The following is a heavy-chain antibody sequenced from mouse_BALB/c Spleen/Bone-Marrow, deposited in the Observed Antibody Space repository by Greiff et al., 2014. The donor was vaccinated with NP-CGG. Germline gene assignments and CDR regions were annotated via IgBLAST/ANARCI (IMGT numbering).Heavy chain of an antibody. V-gene: IGHV1S22*01. CDR1: GYTFTSYW. CDR3: TRRRGNYYYFYY. J-gene: IGHJ2*01. Sequence: LQQSGSELVRPGASVKLSCKASGYTFTSYWMHWVKQRPGQGLEWIGNIYPGSGSTNYDEKFKSKATLTVDTSSSTAYMQLSSLTSEDSAVYYCTRRRGNYYYFYYWGQGTTLTVSS. CDR2: IYPGSGST. D-gene: IGHD2-1*01.